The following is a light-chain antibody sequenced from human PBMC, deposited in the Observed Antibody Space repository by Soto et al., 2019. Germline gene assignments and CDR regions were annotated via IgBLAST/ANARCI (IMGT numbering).Light chain of an antibody. CDR2: AAS. CDR1: QSISSY. CDR3: QQSYSTPLFT. V-gene: IGKV1-39*01. J-gene: IGKJ3*01. Sequence: DIQMPQSPSSLSASVGDRVTITCRASQSISSYLNWYQQKPGKAPKLLIYAASSLQSGVPSRFSGSGSGTDFTLPISSLQPEDFATYYCQQSYSTPLFTFGPGTKVDIK.